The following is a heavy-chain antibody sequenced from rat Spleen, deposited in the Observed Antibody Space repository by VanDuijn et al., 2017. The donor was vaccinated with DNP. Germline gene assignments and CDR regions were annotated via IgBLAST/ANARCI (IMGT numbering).Heavy chain of an antibody. Sequence: EVQLQESGPGLVKPSQSLSLTCSVTGYSITSSYRWNWIRKFPGNKMEYIGHISYSGTTNYNPSLKSRISITRDTSKNQFFLQLNSVSTEDTATYYCARWKIGPHYFDDWGQGVMVTVSS. V-gene: IGHV3-1*01. CDR3: ARWKIGPHYFDD. J-gene: IGHJ2*01. CDR2: ISYSGTT. D-gene: IGHD1-5*01. CDR1: GYSITSSY.